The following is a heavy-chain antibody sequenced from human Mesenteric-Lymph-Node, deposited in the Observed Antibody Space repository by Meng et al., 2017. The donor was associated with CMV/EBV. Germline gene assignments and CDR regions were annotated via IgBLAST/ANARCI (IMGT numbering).Heavy chain of an antibody. V-gene: IGHV3-74*01. J-gene: IGHJ4*02. CDR3: VRDTRSGWSLFSDY. D-gene: IGHD6-19*01. Sequence: GESLKISCAVSGVTLSRYWVHWVRQAPGKGLVWVSRIYNDGSDITYADSVRGRFTISRDNANKMVYLQMNSLRSDDTAVYYCVRDTRSGWSLFSDYWGQGTLVTVSS. CDR1: GVTLSRYW. CDR2: IYNDGSDI.